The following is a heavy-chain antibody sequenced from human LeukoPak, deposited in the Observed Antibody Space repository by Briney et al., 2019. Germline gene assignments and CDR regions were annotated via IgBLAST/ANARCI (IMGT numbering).Heavy chain of an antibody. J-gene: IGHJ4*02. CDR1: GYAFSSYG. CDR3: ARDSVDGSGTYYNDSPDY. D-gene: IGHD3-10*01. V-gene: IGHV1-18*01. Sequence: ASVKVSCKASGYAFSSYGISWVRQAPGQGLEWMGWISAYNGNTDYAQNFRGRATVTTDTSTSTAYMELRSLRSDDTAVYYCARDSVDGSGTYYNDSPDYWGQGTLVTVSS. CDR2: ISAYNGNT.